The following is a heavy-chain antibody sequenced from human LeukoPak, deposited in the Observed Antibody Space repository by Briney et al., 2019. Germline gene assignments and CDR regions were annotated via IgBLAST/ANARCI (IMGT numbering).Heavy chain of an antibody. CDR3: ARDGSNWSNDYYHGVDV. CDR2: VYYSGSA. D-gene: IGHD4-11*01. Sequence: SSETLSLTCTVSGDSVTTYYWSWIRQPPGKGLEWLGYVYYSGSATYNPSLKSRVTISVDTFKNQFSLRLSSVTAADTAVYYCARDGSNWSNDYYHGVDVWGQGTTVTVSS. J-gene: IGHJ6*02. V-gene: IGHV4-59*02. CDR1: GDSVTTYY.